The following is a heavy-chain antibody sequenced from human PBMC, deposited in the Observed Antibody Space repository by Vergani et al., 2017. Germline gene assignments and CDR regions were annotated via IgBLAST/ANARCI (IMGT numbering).Heavy chain of an antibody. CDR3: ARTLVGRRGARDWFDP. CDR2: IKQDGSEK. D-gene: IGHD1-26*01. V-gene: IGHV3-7*03. Sequence: EVQLVESGGGLVQPGGSLRLSCAASGFTFSSYWMSWVRQAPGKGLEWVANIKQDGSEKYYVDSVKGRFTISRDNAKNSLYLQMNSLRAEDTAVYYCARTLVGRRGARDWFDPWGQGTLVTVSS. J-gene: IGHJ5*02. CDR1: GFTFSSYW.